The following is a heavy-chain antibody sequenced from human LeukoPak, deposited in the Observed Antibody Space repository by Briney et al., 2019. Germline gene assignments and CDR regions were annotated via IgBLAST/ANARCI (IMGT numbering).Heavy chain of an antibody. Sequence: SETLSLTCTVSGGAINGFFWNWIRQSAGKGLEWIGRIYTRGSTDSNPSLKSRVTMSVDTSKSQFSLRLTSVTAADAAVYYCAAQNDFSNYSPFDPWGQGTLVTVSS. CDR3: AAQNDFSNYSPFDP. V-gene: IGHV4-4*07. D-gene: IGHD4-11*01. J-gene: IGHJ5*02. CDR2: IYTRGST. CDR1: GGAINGFF.